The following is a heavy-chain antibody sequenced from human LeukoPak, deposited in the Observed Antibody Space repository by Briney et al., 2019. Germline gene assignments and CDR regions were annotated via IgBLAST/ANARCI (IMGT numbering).Heavy chain of an antibody. CDR1: GFTFAGYW. Sequence: GGSLRLSCAASGFTFAGYWMSWVRQAPGKGLEWVAHIKSDGSEKYYVNSVKGRFTISRDNAKNSLYLPMNGLRAEDTAVYYCARNSRYSFDIWGQGTLVTVSS. V-gene: IGHV3-7*04. D-gene: IGHD2/OR15-2a*01. J-gene: IGHJ3*02. CDR3: ARNSRYSFDI. CDR2: IKSDGSEK.